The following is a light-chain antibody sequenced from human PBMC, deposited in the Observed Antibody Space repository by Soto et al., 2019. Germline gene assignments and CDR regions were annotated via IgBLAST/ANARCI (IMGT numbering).Light chain of an antibody. CDR2: DAS. V-gene: IGKV3-11*01. CDR3: QQRTNWAPT. CDR1: QSVDAY. Sequence: EIVLTQSPTTVSLSPGERATLSCRASQSVDAYLAWYQQRPGQAPRLLIFDASNRATGIPTRFSGSGFGTDFTLTISSLEPEDLAIYYCQQRTNWAPTFGQGTKVEIK. J-gene: IGKJ1*01.